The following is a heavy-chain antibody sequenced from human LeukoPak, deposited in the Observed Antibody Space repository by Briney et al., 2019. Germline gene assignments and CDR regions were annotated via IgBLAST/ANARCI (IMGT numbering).Heavy chain of an antibody. J-gene: IGHJ4*02. CDR2: ISASGGST. D-gene: IGHD6-13*01. V-gene: IGHV3-23*01. CDR3: AKEGEQRTSSRWHGIDY. CDR1: GFTFSSYA. Sequence: GGSLRLSCAASGFTFSSYAMSWVRQAPGEGLELVSAISASGGSTYYAGSVKGRFTISRDNSKNTLYLQMNALRAEDTAVYYCAKEGEQRTSSRWHGIDYWGQGTLVTVSS.